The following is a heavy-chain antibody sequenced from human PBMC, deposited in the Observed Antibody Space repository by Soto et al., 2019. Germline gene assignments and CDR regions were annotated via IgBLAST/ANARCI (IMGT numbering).Heavy chain of an antibody. D-gene: IGHD3-3*01. J-gene: IGHJ6*02. CDR3: ASGETQRYYYGMDV. CDR1: GGTFSSYA. V-gene: IGHV1-69*05. Sequence: SVKVSCKASGGTFSSYAISWVRQAPGQGLEWMGGIIPIFRTADYAQKFQGRVTITTDESTSTAYMDLSRLRSEDTAVYYCASGETQRYYYGMDVWGQEPLVTVSS. CDR2: IIPIFRTA.